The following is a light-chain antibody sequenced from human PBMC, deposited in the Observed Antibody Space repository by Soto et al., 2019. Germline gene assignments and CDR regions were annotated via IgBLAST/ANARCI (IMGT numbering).Light chain of an antibody. V-gene: IGKV1-5*01. CDR2: DAS. CDR1: QSFSSW. Sequence: DIQMTQSPSTLSASLGDRVTITCRASQSFSSWLAWYQQKPGKAPNLLIYDASSLESGVPSRFSGSGSGTEFTLTISSLQPDDFATYYCQHYNSYSEAFGQGTKVDIK. J-gene: IGKJ1*01. CDR3: QHYNSYSEA.